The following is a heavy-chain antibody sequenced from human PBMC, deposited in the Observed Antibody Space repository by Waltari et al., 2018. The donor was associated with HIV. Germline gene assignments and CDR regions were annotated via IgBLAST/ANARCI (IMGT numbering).Heavy chain of an antibody. CDR3: AREGYCSSTSCLTYYYYYYGMDV. Sequence: EVQLVESGGGLVKPGGSLRLSCAASGFTFSSYSMNWVRQAPGKGLGWVSSISSSSSYKYYADSVKGRFTISRDNAKNSLYLQMNSLRAEDTAVYYCAREGYCSSTSCLTYYYYYYGMDVWGQGP. CDR1: GFTFSSYS. J-gene: IGHJ6*02. D-gene: IGHD2-2*01. CDR2: ISSSSSYK. V-gene: IGHV3-21*01.